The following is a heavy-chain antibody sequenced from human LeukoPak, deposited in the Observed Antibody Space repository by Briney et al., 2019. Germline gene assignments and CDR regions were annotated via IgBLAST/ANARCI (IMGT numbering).Heavy chain of an antibody. Sequence: GASVKVSCKASGYNFTDYYMHWVRQAPGQGFEWMGWINSNDGDTNYAQKFQGRVTMTRDTSISTAHMEVSRLRSDDTAVYYCARANFLYCSSTTCLFDYWGQGTLVTVSS. J-gene: IGHJ4*02. V-gene: IGHV1-2*02. CDR1: GYNFTDYY. D-gene: IGHD2-2*01. CDR2: INSNDGDT. CDR3: ARANFLYCSSTTCLFDY.